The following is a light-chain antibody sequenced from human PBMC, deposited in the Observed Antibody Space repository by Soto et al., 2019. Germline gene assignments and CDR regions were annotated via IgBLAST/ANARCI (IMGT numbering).Light chain of an antibody. CDR2: GNT. CDR1: SSNIGAGYD. CDR3: LSFDSRLSVV. Sequence: QSVLTQPPSVSVARGQRVTNSCTGSSSNIGAGYDVHWYQQLPGRAPKLLIYGNTNRPSGVPDRFSGSKSGTSASLAITGLQAEDEADYYCLSFDSRLSVVFGGGTKLTVL. V-gene: IGLV1-40*01. J-gene: IGLJ2*01.